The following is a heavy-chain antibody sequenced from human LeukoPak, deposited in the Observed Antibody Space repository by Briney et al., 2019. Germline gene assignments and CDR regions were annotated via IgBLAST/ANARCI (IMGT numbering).Heavy chain of an antibody. D-gene: IGHD3-22*01. CDR1: GSTFTCYD. Sequence: GASVKVSCKTSGSTFTCYDIHWVRQAPGQGLEWMGGINPNCGDTKYVQKFQGRVTMTTDTSMSNAHLELSRLSSDDTAVYYCARAPALDYFHRSGDHLASRGCYYMDVWGKGTTVTISS. J-gene: IGHJ6*03. V-gene: IGHV1-2*02. CDR3: ARAPALDYFHRSGDHLASRGCYYMDV. CDR2: INPNCGDT.